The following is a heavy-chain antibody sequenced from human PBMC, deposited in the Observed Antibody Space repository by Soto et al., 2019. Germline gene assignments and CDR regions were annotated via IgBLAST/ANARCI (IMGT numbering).Heavy chain of an antibody. D-gene: IGHD2-15*01. V-gene: IGHV4-31*03. CDR3: ARDAPGVAPY. J-gene: IGHJ4*02. CDR2: INYRGST. CDR1: GGSINSGDSS. Sequence: QVQLQESGPGLVRPSQTLSLTCTVSGGSINSGDSSWNWIRQHPEKGLEWIGYINYRGSTFYNPSLKSRIIISVDTSKNQFSLSLSSVTAADTAVYYCARDAPGVAPYWGQGTLVTVSS.